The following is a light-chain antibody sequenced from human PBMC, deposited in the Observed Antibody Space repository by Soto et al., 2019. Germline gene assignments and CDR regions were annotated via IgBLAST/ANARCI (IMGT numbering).Light chain of an antibody. V-gene: IGKV3-20*01. CDR2: GAS. CDR3: QQYGSSPKT. J-gene: IGKJ1*01. CDR1: QRVSSSY. Sequence: EIGLTRSPGTRSLSPGEKATLSCRVSQRVSSSYLAWYQQKPGQAPRLLIYGASSRATGIPDRFSGSGSGTDFTLTISRLEPEDFAVYYCQQYGSSPKTFGQGSKVDIK.